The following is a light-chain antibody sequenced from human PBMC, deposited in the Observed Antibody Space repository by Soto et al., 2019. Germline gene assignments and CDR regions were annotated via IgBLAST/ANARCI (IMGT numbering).Light chain of an antibody. CDR1: RSDVGGYDY. CDR2: DVS. CDR3: TSYTGGSTLVV. J-gene: IGLJ2*01. V-gene: IGLV2-14*03. Sequence: QSALTQPASVSGSLGQSITISCTGTRSDVGGYDYVSWYQHRPCEAPKLMIYDVSLRPSGVSYRFSGSKSGNTASLAISGLQAEDEGDYYCTSYTGGSTLVVFGGGTKLTVL.